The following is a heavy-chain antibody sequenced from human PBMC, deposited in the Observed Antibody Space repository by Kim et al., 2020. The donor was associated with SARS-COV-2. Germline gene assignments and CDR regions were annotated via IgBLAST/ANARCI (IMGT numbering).Heavy chain of an antibody. CDR3: AREGYSSGYYWFDP. Sequence: SETLSLTCTVSGGSISSYYWSWIRQPPGKGLEWIGYIYYSGSTNYNPSLKSRVTISADTSKNQFSLKLTSVTAADTAVYYCAREGYSSGYYWFDPWGQGTLVTVSS. J-gene: IGHJ5*02. D-gene: IGHD6-19*01. V-gene: IGHV4-59*01. CDR1: GGSISSYY. CDR2: IYYSGST.